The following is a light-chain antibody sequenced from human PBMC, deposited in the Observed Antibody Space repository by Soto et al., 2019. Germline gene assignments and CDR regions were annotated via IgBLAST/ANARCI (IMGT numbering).Light chain of an antibody. Sequence: DIQMTQSPSSLSASVGDRVTITCRASQGIGNNLGWFQQKVGRAPKRLIYAASSLEGGVPLRFSGSGSGTEFTLTISGLQTEDFATYNCLQHHTYPYTFGKGPKLEI. J-gene: IGKJ2*01. V-gene: IGKV1-17*01. CDR3: LQHHTYPYT. CDR1: QGIGNN. CDR2: AAS.